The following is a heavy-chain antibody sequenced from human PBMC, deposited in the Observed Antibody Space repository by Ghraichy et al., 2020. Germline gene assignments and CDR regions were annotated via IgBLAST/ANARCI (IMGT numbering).Heavy chain of an antibody. V-gene: IGHV3-23*01. Sequence: LSLTCAASGFTFSSYAMSWVRQAPGKGLEWVSAISGSGGSTYYADSVKGRFTISRDNSKNTLYLQMNSLRAEDTAVYYCAKESDYYGSGSGDYWGQGTLVTVSS. CDR1: GFTFSSYA. D-gene: IGHD3-10*01. CDR3: AKESDYYGSGSGDY. CDR2: ISGSGGST. J-gene: IGHJ4*02.